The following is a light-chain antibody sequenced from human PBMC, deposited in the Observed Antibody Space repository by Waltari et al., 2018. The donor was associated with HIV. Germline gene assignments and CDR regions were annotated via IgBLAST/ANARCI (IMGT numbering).Light chain of an antibody. Sequence: DIQMAQSPSSVSASLGDTITITCRASQDIASWLAWYQQRPGRAPKLLIYAASSLQSGVPSRFSASGSGTDFTLTITRLQPEDFATYYCQQANSFPITFGQGTRLDIK. V-gene: IGKV1D-12*01. J-gene: IGKJ5*01. CDR3: QQANSFPIT. CDR1: QDIASW. CDR2: AAS.